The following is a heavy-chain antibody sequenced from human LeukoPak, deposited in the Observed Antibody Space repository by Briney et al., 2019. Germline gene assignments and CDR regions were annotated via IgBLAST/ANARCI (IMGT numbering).Heavy chain of an antibody. D-gene: IGHD4-23*01. V-gene: IGHV4-34*01. Sequence: PSPTLSPTCAVYGASFIDYYWSWVRQPPGKGLEWIGDINHSGSTNYNPSLGSRGTISEDMSKNQFSLKLRSVTAADTAVYYCARGPDYGGNSVFGYWGQGTLVTVSS. J-gene: IGHJ4*02. CDR3: ARGPDYGGNSVFGY. CDR2: INHSGST. CDR1: GASFIDYY.